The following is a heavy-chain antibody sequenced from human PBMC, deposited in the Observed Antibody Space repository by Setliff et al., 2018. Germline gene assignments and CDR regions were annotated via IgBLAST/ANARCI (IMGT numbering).Heavy chain of an antibody. CDR1: GGSISSYY. Sequence: PSETLSLTCTVSGGSISSYYWNWIRQPPGKGLEWIGYIHYSGSPNYHPSLKSRVSTSVDTSQNQISLKLSSVTAADTAVYYCARTMYSSSWYGAFDIWGQGTTVTVSS. CDR2: IHYSGSP. CDR3: ARTMYSSSWYGAFDI. D-gene: IGHD6-13*01. V-gene: IGHV4-59*01. J-gene: IGHJ3*02.